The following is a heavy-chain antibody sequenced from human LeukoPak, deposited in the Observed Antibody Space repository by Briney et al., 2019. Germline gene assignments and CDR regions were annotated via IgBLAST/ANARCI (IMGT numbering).Heavy chain of an antibody. CDR2: IYHSGST. V-gene: IGHV4-38-2*02. CDR3: ARTPPGYYYDSSGYPGD. CDR1: GYSISSGYY. Sequence: SETLSRTCTVSGYSISSGYYWGWIRQPPGKGLEWIGSIYHSGSTYYNPSLKSRVTISVDTSKNQFSLKLSSVTAADTAVYYCARTPPGYYYDSSGYPGDWGQGTLVTVSS. D-gene: IGHD3-22*01. J-gene: IGHJ4*02.